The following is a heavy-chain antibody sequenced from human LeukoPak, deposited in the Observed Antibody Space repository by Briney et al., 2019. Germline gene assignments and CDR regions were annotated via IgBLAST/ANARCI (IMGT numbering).Heavy chain of an antibody. V-gene: IGHV3-48*03. CDR1: GFTFSSYE. J-gene: IGHJ4*02. D-gene: IGHD6-13*01. CDR2: ISRSGSTI. CDR3: ARGGSSSWYRGFFDY. Sequence: GGSLRLSCAASGFTFSSYEMNWVRQAPGKGLEWVSYISRSGSTIYYADSVKGRFTISRDNAKNPLYLQIDSLRAEDTAVYYCARGGSSSWYRGFFDYWGQGTLVTVSS.